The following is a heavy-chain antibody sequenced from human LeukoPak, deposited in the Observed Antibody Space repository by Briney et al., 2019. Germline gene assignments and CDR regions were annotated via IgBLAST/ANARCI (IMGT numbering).Heavy chain of an antibody. CDR2: ISSSSSYI. CDR1: GFTFSSYS. Sequence: GGSLRLSCAASGFTFSSYSMNRVRQAPGKGLEWVRSISSSSSYIYYADSVKGRFTISRDNAKNSLYLQMNSLRAEDTAVYYCASLVTMVRGVTRGQGTLVTVSS. D-gene: IGHD3-10*01. CDR3: ASLVTMVRGVT. V-gene: IGHV3-21*01. J-gene: IGHJ4*02.